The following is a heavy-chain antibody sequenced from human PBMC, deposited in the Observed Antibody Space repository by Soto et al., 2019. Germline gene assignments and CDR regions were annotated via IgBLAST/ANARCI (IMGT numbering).Heavy chain of an antibody. CDR1: GFTFSSYS. V-gene: IGHV3-21*01. D-gene: IGHD3-10*01. CDR2: ISSSSSYI. CDR3: ARAGYYGSGSNFDY. J-gene: IGHJ4*02. Sequence: EVQLVESGGGLVKPGGSLRLSCAASGFTFSSYSMNWVRQAPGKGLEWVSSISSSSSYIYYADSVKGRFTISRDNAKNSLYLHMNSLRAEDTAVYYCARAGYYGSGSNFDYWGQGTLVTVSS.